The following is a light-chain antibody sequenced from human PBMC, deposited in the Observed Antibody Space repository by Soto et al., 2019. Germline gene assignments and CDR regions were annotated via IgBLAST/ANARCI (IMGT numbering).Light chain of an antibody. CDR3: QPYYVYPFP. CDR1: QDISIG. V-gene: IGKV1-16*01. CDR2: SAS. Sequence: DIQMTQSPSSLSASVGDRVTITCRASQDISIGLAWFQQKPGKAPKSLIHSASILESGVPSRFTGSGYGTDFTLTITSLQPEDFATYYCQPYYVYPFPFGGGTKVEI. J-gene: IGKJ4*01.